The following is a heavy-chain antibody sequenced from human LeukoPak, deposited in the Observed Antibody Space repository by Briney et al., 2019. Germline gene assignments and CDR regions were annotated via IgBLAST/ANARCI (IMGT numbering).Heavy chain of an antibody. CDR2: IYYSGST. V-gene: IGHV4-31*03. J-gene: IGHJ3*02. CDR3: ARWSRTAAFDI. Sequence: SETLSLTCTVSGGSISSGGYYWSWIRQHPGKGLEWIGYIYYSGSTYYNPSLKSRVTISVDRSKNQFSLKLSSVTAADTAVYYCARWSRTAAFDIWGQGTMVTVSS. CDR1: GGSISSGGYY. D-gene: IGHD2-15*01.